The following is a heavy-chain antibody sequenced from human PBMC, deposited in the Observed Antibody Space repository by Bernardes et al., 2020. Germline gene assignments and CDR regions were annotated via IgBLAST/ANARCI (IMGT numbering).Heavy chain of an antibody. CDR1: GFIFSSYA. D-gene: IGHD6-19*01. Sequence: GGSLRLSCAASGFIFSSYAMSWVRQAPGKGLEWVSSITSGGGNTYYADSVKGRFTISRDNSKNTLWLQMNNMRAEDTAAYYCAQPGYGSGPRDNWGQGTLVTVSS. CDR2: ITSGGGNT. V-gene: IGHV3-23*01. J-gene: IGHJ4*02. CDR3: AQPGYGSGPRDN.